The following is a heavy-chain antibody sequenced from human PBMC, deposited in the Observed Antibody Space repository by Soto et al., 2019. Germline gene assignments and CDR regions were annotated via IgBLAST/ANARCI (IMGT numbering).Heavy chain of an antibody. CDR2: ITSSSGHI. D-gene: IGHD3-10*01. Sequence: PGGSLRLSXEASGFTLTTYTMNWVRQASGKGLEWVSSITSSSGHIYYADSVKGRFTISRDNARNSLYLQMNSLRAEDTAVYYCVRERGLSSFYGMDVWGQGTTVTVSS. CDR1: GFTLTTYT. V-gene: IGHV3-21*01. CDR3: VRERGLSSFYGMDV. J-gene: IGHJ6*02.